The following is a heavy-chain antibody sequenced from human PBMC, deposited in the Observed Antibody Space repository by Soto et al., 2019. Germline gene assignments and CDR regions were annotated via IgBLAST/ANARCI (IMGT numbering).Heavy chain of an antibody. CDR2: IFSTGGA. Sequence: PSETLSLTCSVHGGFINNSRSFWGWIRQPPGKGLEFIGSIFSTGGAYFNPSLKSRATISLDKSRNQFSLTLTSVTASDTAVYHCGKVVEAATRHTDSDLGGQGTLVTVSS. J-gene: IGHJ5*02. D-gene: IGHD2-15*01. V-gene: IGHV4-39*01. CDR3: GKVVEAATRHTDSDL. CDR1: GGFINNSRSF.